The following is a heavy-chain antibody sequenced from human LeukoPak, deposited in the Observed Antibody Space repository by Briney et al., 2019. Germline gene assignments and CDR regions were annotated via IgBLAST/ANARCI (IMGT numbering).Heavy chain of an antibody. CDR1: GGSFSGYY. D-gene: IGHD2-2*01. Sequence: SETLSLTCAVYGGSFSGYYWSWIRQPPGKGLEWIGEINHSGSTNYNPSLKSRVTISVDTSKNQCSLKLSSVTAADTAVYYCARARVVPAARVGYFDLWGRGTLVTVSS. J-gene: IGHJ2*01. V-gene: IGHV4-34*01. CDR3: ARARVVPAARVGYFDL. CDR2: INHSGST.